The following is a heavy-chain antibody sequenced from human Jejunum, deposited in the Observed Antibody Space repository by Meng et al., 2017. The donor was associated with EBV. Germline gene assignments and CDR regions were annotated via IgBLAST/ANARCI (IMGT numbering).Heavy chain of an antibody. V-gene: IGHV3-21*02. CDR1: GLPFSGYT. CDR3: TRGLLRCNNVRCHRGWFDP. D-gene: IGHD2-8*01. J-gene: IGHJ5*02. CDR2: SSAGGDYP. Sequence: EGQLVESGGGRGNFGGSLSLSCLAPGLPFSGYTINWVHQAPGRGLEWVSSSSAGGDYPYYADSVQGRFTISRDKAGNSMYLLMNSLTADDTALYYCTRGLLRCNNVRCHRGWFDPWGQGTLVTVAS.